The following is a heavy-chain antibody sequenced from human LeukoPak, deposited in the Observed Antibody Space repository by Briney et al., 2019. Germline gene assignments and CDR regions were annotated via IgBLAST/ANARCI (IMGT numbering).Heavy chain of an antibody. D-gene: IGHD3-9*01. V-gene: IGHV1-8*01. Sequence: GASVKVSCKASGYTFSSSDINWVRQAPGQGLEWMGWMNPASGNTGYAQKFQGRVTMTRSTSISTAYMELSSLTSEDTAVYYCVRDRYYDTLTGYYPGFDPWGQGTLVTVSS. CDR3: VRDRYYDTLTGYYPGFDP. J-gene: IGHJ5*02. CDR1: GYTFSSSD. CDR2: MNPASGNT.